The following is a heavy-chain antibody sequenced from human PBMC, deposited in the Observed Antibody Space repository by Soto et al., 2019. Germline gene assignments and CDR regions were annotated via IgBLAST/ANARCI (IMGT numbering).Heavy chain of an antibody. CDR1: GFTFSSYA. J-gene: IGHJ6*02. V-gene: IGHV3-23*01. CDR3: ATSGGYSSGWDTGYYYYGMDV. CDR2: ISGSGGST. Sequence: WGSLRLSCAASGFTFSSYALSWVRQAPGKGLEWVSAISGSGGSTYYADSVKGRFTISRDNSKNTLYLQMNSLRAEDTAVYYCATSGGYSSGWDTGYYYYGMDVWGQGTTVTVSS. D-gene: IGHD6-19*01.